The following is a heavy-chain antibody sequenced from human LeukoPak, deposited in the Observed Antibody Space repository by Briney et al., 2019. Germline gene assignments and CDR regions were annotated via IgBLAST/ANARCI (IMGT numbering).Heavy chain of an antibody. CDR3: ARNHYQDTAMVVNWFDP. D-gene: IGHD5-18*01. V-gene: IGHV4-38-2*02. J-gene: IGHJ5*02. CDR1: GYSISSGYY. CDR2: IYYSGST. Sequence: SETLSLTCTVSGYSISSGYYWGWIRQPPGKGLEWIGSIYYSGSTYYNPSLKSRVTISVDTSKNQFSLKLSSVTAADTAVYYCARNHYQDTAMVVNWFDPWGQGTLVTVSS.